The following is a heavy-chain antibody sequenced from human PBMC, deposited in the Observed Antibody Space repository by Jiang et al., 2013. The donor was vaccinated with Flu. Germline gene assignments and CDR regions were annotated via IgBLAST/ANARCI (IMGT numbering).Heavy chain of an antibody. CDR2: IYYSGST. CDR3: ARHFARIAVAGTHRRNNWFDP. D-gene: IGHD6-19*01. J-gene: IGHJ5*02. Sequence: KPSETLSLTCTVSGGSISSYYWSWIRQPPGKGLEWIGYIYYSGSTNYNPSLKSRVTISVDTSKNQFSLKLSSVTAADTAVYYCARHFARIAVAGTHRRNNWFDPWGQGTLVTVSS. CDR1: GGSISSYY. V-gene: IGHV4-59*08.